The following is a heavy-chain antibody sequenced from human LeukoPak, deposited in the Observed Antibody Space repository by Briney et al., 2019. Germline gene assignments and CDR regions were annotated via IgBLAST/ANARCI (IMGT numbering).Heavy chain of an antibody. V-gene: IGHV4-38-2*02. D-gene: IGHD4-17*01. CDR3: ARDLNDYGEPGPIDS. CDR2: IYHSGSS. J-gene: IGHJ4*02. Sequence: SETLSLACTVSGYSISSGYYWGWIRQPPGKGLEWIGSIYHSGSSYSNPSLKSRVTISVDTSKNQFSLKLTSVTAADTAVYYCARDLNDYGEPGPIDSWGQGTLVTVSS. CDR1: GYSISSGYY.